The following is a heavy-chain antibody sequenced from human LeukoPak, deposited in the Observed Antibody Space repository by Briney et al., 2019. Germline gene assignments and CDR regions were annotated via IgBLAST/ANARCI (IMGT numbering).Heavy chain of an antibody. Sequence: SATLSLTCSVSARSIVSYYWSWIRQPPGKGLEWIGFIYSSGSTNYNPSLKSRVTISVDTSKNQFSLKLSSVTAADTAVYYCARGPHFDYWGQGTLVTVSS. CDR2: IYSSGST. CDR1: ARSIVSYY. CDR3: ARGPHFDY. J-gene: IGHJ4*02. V-gene: IGHV4-59*01.